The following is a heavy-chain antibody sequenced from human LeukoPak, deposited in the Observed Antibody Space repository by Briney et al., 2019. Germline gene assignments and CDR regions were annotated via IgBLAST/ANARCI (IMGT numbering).Heavy chain of an antibody. Sequence: GGSLRLSCAASGFTVSSNYMSWVRQAPGKGLEWVSVIYSGGSTYYADSVKGRFTISRDNSKNTLYLQMNSPRAEDTAVYYCAREGYYYDSSGYIPKNFDYWGQGTLVTVSS. CDR3: AREGYYYDSSGYIPKNFDY. CDR1: GFTVSSNY. V-gene: IGHV3-66*01. CDR2: IYSGGST. J-gene: IGHJ4*02. D-gene: IGHD3-22*01.